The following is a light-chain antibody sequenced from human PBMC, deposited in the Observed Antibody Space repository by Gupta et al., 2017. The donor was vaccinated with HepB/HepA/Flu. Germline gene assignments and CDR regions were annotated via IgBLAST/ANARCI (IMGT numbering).Light chain of an antibody. Sequence: VALTPSPGALLLSPGTRATLSCRASQSVSSSYLAWYQQKPGQAPRLLIYGASSRATGIPDRFSGSGSGTDFTLTISRLEPEDFAVYYCQQYGSSPLFTFGPGTKVDIK. CDR2: GAS. CDR3: QQYGSSPLFT. J-gene: IGKJ3*01. V-gene: IGKV3-20*01. CDR1: QSVSSSY.